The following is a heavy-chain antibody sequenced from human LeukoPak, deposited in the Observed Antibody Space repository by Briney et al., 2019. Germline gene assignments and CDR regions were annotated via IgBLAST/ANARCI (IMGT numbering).Heavy chain of an antibody. Sequence: ASVKVSCKASGYTFTGYYMHWVRQAPGQGLEWMGWINPNSGGTNYAQKFQGRVTMTRDTSISTAYMELSRLRSDDTAVYYCARGYCSSTSCYEFNYWGQGTLVTVSS. J-gene: IGHJ4*02. D-gene: IGHD2-2*01. CDR2: INPNSGGT. V-gene: IGHV1-2*02. CDR1: GYTFTGYY. CDR3: ARGYCSSTSCYEFNY.